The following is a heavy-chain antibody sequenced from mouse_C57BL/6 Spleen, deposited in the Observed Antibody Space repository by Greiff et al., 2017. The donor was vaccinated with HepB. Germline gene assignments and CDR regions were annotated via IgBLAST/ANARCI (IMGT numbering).Heavy chain of an antibody. CDR1: GYTFTSYT. CDR3: ARSDYGSSYFDY. J-gene: IGHJ2*01. D-gene: IGHD1-1*01. CDR2: INPSSGYT. V-gene: IGHV1-4*01. Sequence: QVQLQQSGAELARPGASVKMSCKASGYTFTSYTMHWVKQRPGQGLEWIGYINPSSGYTKYNQKFKDKATLTADKSSSTAYMQLSSLTSEDSAVYCCARSDYGSSYFDYWGQGTTLTVSS.